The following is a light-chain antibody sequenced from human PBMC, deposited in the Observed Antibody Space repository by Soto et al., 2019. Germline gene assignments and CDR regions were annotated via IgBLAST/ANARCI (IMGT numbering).Light chain of an antibody. CDR1: QGIGDT. CDR2: DTS. CDR3: QPYDNWPLT. V-gene: IGKV3-15*01. J-gene: IGKJ4*01. Sequence: VVMTQSPATLSVSPWEGVTLSCRASQGIGDTLAWYQHKPGQTPGLLIYDTSTRATGVTARFSGSRSGPESTLTINSPHSEDVAIYYCQPYDNWPLTFGGGTKVDLK.